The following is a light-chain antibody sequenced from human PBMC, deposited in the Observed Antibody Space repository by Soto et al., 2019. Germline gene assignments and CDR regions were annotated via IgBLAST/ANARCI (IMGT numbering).Light chain of an antibody. V-gene: IGLV2-14*01. J-gene: IGLJ2*01. CDR2: DVS. CDR3: NSYTTINTTI. CDR1: SSDVGGHDY. Sequence: QSVLTQPASVSGSPGQSLTISCTGTSSDVGGHDYVSWYQQHPGKAPKLMIYDVSNRPSGVSNRFSGSKSGNTASLTIYGLQAEDEADYYCNSYTTINTTIFGGGTKLTVL.